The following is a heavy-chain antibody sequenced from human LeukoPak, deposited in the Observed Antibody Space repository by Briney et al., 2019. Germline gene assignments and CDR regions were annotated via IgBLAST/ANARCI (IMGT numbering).Heavy chain of an antibody. CDR1: GGTFSSYA. J-gene: IGHJ5*02. D-gene: IGHD2-15*01. CDR2: LFLIFGTA. CDR3: ARVVDIVVVVAATRGWFDP. Sequence: SVKVSSKASGGTFSSYAISWVRQAPGQGLEWMGGLFLIFGTAHNAQKFQGRVTITADESTSTAYMELSSLRSEDTAVYYCARVVDIVVVVAATRGWFDPWGQGTLVTVSS. V-gene: IGHV1-69*01.